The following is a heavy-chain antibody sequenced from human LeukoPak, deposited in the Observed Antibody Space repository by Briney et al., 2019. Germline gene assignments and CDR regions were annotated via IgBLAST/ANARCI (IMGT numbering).Heavy chain of an antibody. CDR3: ARDSIVDGAFDI. Sequence: GGSLRLSCAASGFTFSSYEMNWARQAPGKGLEWVSYISSSGSTIYYSDSVKGRFTISRDNTKNSLYLQMNSLRAEDTAVYYCARDSIVDGAFDIWGQGTMVTVSS. CDR2: ISSSGSTI. D-gene: IGHD2-15*01. J-gene: IGHJ3*02. V-gene: IGHV3-48*03. CDR1: GFTFSSYE.